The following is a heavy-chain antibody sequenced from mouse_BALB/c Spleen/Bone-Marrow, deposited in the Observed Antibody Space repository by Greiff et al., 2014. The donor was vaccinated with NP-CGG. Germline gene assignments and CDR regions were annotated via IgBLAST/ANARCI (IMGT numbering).Heavy chain of an antibody. CDR3: ARDDYYAMDY. J-gene: IGHJ4*01. CDR1: GFTFTYYY. V-gene: IGHV7-3*02. CDR2: IINKANGYTT. Sequence: FLHPFCSLRLSCATSGFTFTYYYMSCVRQPPGKALEWLGFIINKANGYTTEYSASVKGRFTISRDNSQSILYLQMNTLRAEDSATYYCARDDYYAMDYWGQGTSVTVSS.